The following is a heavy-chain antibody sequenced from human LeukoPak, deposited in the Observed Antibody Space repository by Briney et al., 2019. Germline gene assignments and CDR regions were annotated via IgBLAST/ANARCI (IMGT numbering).Heavy chain of an antibody. V-gene: IGHV1-46*01. CDR1: GGTFTSYG. CDR2: INPTGGST. D-gene: IGHD2-15*01. Sequence: ASVKVSCKASGGTFTSYGISWVRHAPGPGLEWMGLINPTGGSTGYAQKFQGRVTMTRDMSTSTAYMELRSLRSDDTAVYYCARDLSSEGNWFDLWGQGTLVTVSS. CDR3: ARDLSSEGNWFDL. J-gene: IGHJ5*02.